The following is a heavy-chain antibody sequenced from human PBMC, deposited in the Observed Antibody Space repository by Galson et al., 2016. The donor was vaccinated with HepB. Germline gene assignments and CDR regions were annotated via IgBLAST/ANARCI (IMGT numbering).Heavy chain of an antibody. J-gene: IGHJ6*01. Sequence: SLRLSCAGSGFTFRSYGIHWVRQAPSKGLEWVAVISYDGTNKYYADSLKGRFTISRDNSKNTLYLQMDSLRAEDTAVYYCARGVTIFGVVTNPSDVWGQGTTVTVSS. D-gene: IGHD3-3*01. CDR1: GFTFRSYG. CDR3: ARGVTIFGVVTNPSDV. CDR2: ISYDGTNK. V-gene: IGHV3-30*03.